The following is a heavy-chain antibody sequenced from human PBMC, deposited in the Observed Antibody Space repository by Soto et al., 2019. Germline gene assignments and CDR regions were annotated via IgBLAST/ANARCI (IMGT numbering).Heavy chain of an antibody. CDR2: ISAYNGNT. D-gene: IGHD2-8*01. Sequence: ASVKVSCKASGYPFTSYGISWVRQAPGQGLEWMGWISAYNGNTNYAQKLQDRVTMTTDTSTSTAYMELRSLRSDDTAVYYCARLMYGTNSADHWGQGTLVTVSS. CDR1: GYPFTSYG. J-gene: IGHJ4*02. V-gene: IGHV1-18*01. CDR3: ARLMYGTNSADH.